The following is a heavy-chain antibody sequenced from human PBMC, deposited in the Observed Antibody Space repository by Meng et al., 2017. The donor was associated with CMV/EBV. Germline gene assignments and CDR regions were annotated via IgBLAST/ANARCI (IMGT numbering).Heavy chain of an antibody. V-gene: IGHV4-39*07. CDR1: GGSISSSSYY. D-gene: IGHD2-2*01. CDR3: ARDDPVVPAATFFDY. Sequence: GSLRLSCTVSGGSISSSSYYWGWIRQPPGKGLEWIGSIYYSGSTYYNPSLKSRVTISVDTSKNQFSLKLSPVTAADTAVYYCARDDPVVPAATFFDYWGQGTLVTVSS. CDR2: IYYSGST. J-gene: IGHJ4*02.